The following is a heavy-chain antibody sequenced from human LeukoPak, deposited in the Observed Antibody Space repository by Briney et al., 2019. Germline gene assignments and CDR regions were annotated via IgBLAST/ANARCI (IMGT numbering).Heavy chain of an antibody. D-gene: IGHD2-21*02. CDR1: GGSISSYY. CDR3: ARGDSTVTPKYFQY. V-gene: IGHV4-59*01. CDR2: IFYSGST. Sequence: PSETLSLTCTVSGGSISSYYWSWIRQPPGKGLEGIGYIFYSGSTNYNPSLKSRVTISIDTSKNQFSLKLSSVTAADTAVYYCARGDSTVTPKYFQYWGQGTLVTVSS. J-gene: IGHJ1*01.